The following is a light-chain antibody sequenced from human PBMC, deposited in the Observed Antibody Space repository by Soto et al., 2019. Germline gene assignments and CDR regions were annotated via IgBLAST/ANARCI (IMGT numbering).Light chain of an antibody. Sequence: EIVLTQSPGSLSLSPGQRATLSCRASQSVDTTFFAWYQKKPGQAPRLLIYGATKRVTGIPDRFSGSGSGRDFTLIISRLEPEDFAVYYCQQYMSSVTFGQGTKVEIK. J-gene: IGKJ1*01. V-gene: IGKV3-20*01. CDR2: GAT. CDR3: QQYMSSVT. CDR1: QSVDTTF.